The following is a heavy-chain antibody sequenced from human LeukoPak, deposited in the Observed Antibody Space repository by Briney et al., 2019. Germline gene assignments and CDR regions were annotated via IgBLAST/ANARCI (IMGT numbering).Heavy chain of an antibody. J-gene: IGHJ6*03. CDR3: ARGSETPYYYYMDV. V-gene: IGHV4-4*02. CDR2: IYHSGST. CDR1: GGSISSNNW. Sequence: PSGTLSLTCAVSGGSISSNNWCNWVRQPPGKGLEWIGEIYHSGSTNYNPSLKSRVTISVDKSKNQFSLNLSSVTAADTAVYYCARGSETPYYYYMDVWGKGTTVTVSS.